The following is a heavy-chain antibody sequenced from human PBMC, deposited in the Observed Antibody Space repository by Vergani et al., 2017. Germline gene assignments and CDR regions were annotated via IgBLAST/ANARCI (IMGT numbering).Heavy chain of an antibody. Sequence: EVELVQSGPEMRKPGESLKISCKGSEYSFGNYWLSRVRQMPGKGLEWMGIIYPADSDTRYSPTFQGQVTISADKSNSTAFLQWDSLKASDTALYYCARHTTYTDSWGQGTLVTVSS. J-gene: IGHJ4*02. CDR1: EYSFGNYW. D-gene: IGHD1-1*01. CDR3: ARHTTYTDS. V-gene: IGHV5-51*01. CDR2: IYPADSDT.